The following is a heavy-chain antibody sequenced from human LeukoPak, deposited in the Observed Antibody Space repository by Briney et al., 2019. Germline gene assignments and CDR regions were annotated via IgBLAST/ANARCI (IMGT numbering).Heavy chain of an antibody. J-gene: IGHJ4*02. CDR1: GYAFTGYH. CDR3: AVISGSYSNY. Sequence: AASVKVSCKASGYAFTGYHIHWVRQAPGQGLEWMGRINPNSGGTNYAQRFQGRVTVTTDMFITTAYMELSRLGSDDTALYYCAVISGSYSNYWGQGTLVTVSS. D-gene: IGHD1-26*01. V-gene: IGHV1-2*06. CDR2: INPNSGGT.